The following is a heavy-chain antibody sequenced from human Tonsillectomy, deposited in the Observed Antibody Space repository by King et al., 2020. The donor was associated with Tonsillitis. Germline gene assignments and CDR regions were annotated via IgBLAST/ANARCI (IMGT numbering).Heavy chain of an antibody. CDR3: SSSTDGQPDS. CDR2: TYSDDNT. CDR1: GFPVRNNY. V-gene: IGHV3-53*01. Sequence: VQLVESGGDLIQPGGSLRLSCAASGFPVRNNYMTWVRQAPGKGLEWVSITYSDDNTYYADSVRGRFSISRDTSKKTLYLQMNSLRAEDTAMYYCSSSTDGQPDSWGQGTLAT. D-gene: IGHD2-8*01. J-gene: IGHJ4*02.